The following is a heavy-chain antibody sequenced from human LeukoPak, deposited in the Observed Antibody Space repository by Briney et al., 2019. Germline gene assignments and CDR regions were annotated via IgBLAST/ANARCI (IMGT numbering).Heavy chain of an antibody. CDR1: GFTFSSYS. Sequence: KTGGSLRLSCAASGFTFSSYSMNWVRQAPGKGLEWVSSISSSSSYIYYADSVKGRFTISRDNSKNTLYLQMNSLRAEDTAVYYCAKVPRSVAGTDYWGQGTLVTVSS. V-gene: IGHV3-21*04. CDR3: AKVPRSVAGTDY. CDR2: ISSSSSYI. D-gene: IGHD6-19*01. J-gene: IGHJ4*02.